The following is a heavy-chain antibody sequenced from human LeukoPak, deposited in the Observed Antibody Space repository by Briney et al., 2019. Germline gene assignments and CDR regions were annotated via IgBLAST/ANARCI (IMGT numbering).Heavy chain of an antibody. J-gene: IGHJ4*02. CDR1: GFTVSSNY. CDR3: AKSSSMIVVSFDY. Sequence: GGSLRLSCAASGFTVSSNYMSWVRQAPGKGLEWVSVIYSGGSTYYADSVKGRFTISRDNSKNTLYLQMNSLRAEDTAVYYCAKSSSMIVVSFDYWSQGTLVTVSS. V-gene: IGHV3-66*01. CDR2: IYSGGST. D-gene: IGHD3-22*01.